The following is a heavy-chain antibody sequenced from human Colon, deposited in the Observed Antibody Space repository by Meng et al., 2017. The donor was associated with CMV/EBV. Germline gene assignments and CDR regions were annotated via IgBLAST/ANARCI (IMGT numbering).Heavy chain of an antibody. Sequence: GGSLRLSCAASGFAFSSHWIDWVRQAPGRGLEWMANIKQDVSEKKYVDSVKGRFIISRDNAQNSLYLQMNSLRVEDTAIYYCMTPTGASDYWGQGTLVTVSS. V-gene: IGHV3-7*01. J-gene: IGHJ4*02. CDR3: MTPTGASDY. D-gene: IGHD2-21*02. CDR1: GFAFSSHW. CDR2: IKQDVSEK.